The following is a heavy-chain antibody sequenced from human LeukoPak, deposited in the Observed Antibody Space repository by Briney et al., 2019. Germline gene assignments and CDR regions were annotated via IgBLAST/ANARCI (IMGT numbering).Heavy chain of an antibody. D-gene: IGHD1-1*01. CDR1: GYTFTSYD. CDR3: ARGSGSGTVLYYCYYYYMDV. J-gene: IGHJ6*03. Sequence: ASVKVSCKASGYTFTSYDINWVRQATGQGLEWMGWMNPNSGNTGYAQKFQGRVTMTRNTSISTAYMELSSLRSEDTAVYYCARGSGSGTVLYYCYYYYMDVWGTGTTVTVSS. V-gene: IGHV1-8*01. CDR2: MNPNSGNT.